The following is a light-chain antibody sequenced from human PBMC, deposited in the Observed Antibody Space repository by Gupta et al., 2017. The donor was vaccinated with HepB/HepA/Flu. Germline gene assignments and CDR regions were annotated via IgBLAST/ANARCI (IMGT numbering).Light chain of an antibody. CDR1: QSISSY. Sequence: DIQMTQSPSSLSASVGDRVTLTCRASQSISSYLNWYQQKPGKAPKLLVYAASTLQTGVPSRFSGSGSGTEFTLTISRLQPEDFATYYCQQSDSTPLTFGHGTKVDIK. J-gene: IGKJ3*01. CDR3: QQSDSTPLT. CDR2: AAS. V-gene: IGKV1-39*01.